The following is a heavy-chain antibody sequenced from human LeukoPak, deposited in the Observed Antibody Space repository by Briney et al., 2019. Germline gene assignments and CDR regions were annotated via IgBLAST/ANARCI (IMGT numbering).Heavy chain of an antibody. CDR1: GVSISNYY. D-gene: IGHD6-13*01. V-gene: IGHV4-59*03. Sequence: SETLSLTCTASGVSISNYYWSWIRQPPGKGLELIGYIYYSGSNNYNPSLKSRVTISVDTSKNQLSLKLSSVPAADTAVYYCAGFSVAAAGTGWFDPWGQGTLVTVSA. J-gene: IGHJ5*02. CDR3: AGFSVAAAGTGWFDP. CDR2: IYYSGSN.